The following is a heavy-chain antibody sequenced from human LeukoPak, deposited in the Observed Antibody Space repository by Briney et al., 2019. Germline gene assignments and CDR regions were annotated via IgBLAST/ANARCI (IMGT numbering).Heavy chain of an antibody. D-gene: IGHD1-26*01. Sequence: GGSLRLSCAASGFTFSSYAMSWVRQAPGKGLEWVSAISGSGGSTYYADSVKGRFTISRDNSKNTLYLQMNSLRAEDTAVYYCAIRVGATSSFYFDYWGQGTLVTVSS. J-gene: IGHJ4*02. CDR3: AIRVGATSSFYFDY. CDR2: ISGSGGST. CDR1: GFTFSSYA. V-gene: IGHV3-23*01.